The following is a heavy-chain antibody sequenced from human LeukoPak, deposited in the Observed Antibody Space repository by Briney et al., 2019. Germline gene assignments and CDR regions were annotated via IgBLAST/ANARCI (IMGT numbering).Heavy chain of an antibody. V-gene: IGHV4-59*01. J-gene: IGHJ4*02. CDR1: GGSISSYY. CDR2: IYYSGST. Sequence: SETLSLTCTVSGGSISSYYWSWIRQPPGKGLEWIGYIYYSGSTNYNPSLKSRVTISVDTSKNQFSLKLSSVTAADTAVYYCAGRGYRYCSPLWDYFDYWGQGTLVTVSS. D-gene: IGHD5-18*01. CDR3: AGRGYRYCSPLWDYFDY.